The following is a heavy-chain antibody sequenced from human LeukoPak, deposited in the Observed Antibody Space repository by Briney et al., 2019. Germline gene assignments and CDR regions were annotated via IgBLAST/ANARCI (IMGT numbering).Heavy chain of an antibody. D-gene: IGHD3-22*01. CDR3: ARSARIVVVITTDAFDI. J-gene: IGHJ3*02. V-gene: IGHV1-18*01. Sequence: ASVKVSCKASGYTFTSYGISWVRQAPGQGLEWMGWISAYNGNTNYAQKLQGRVTMTTDTSTSTAYMELRSLRSDDTAVYYCARSARIVVVITTDAFDIWGQGTKVSVSS. CDR1: GYTFTSYG. CDR2: ISAYNGNT.